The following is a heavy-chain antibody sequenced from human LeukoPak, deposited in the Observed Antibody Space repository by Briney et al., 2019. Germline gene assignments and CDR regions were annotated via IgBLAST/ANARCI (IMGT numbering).Heavy chain of an antibody. V-gene: IGHV4-59*08. CDR1: GGSINDYY. D-gene: IGHD6-25*01. Sequence: SETLSLTCTISGGSINDYYWSWIRQPAGKGLEWIGYVLYSGTTNFNPSLKSRVSISLDTSKNQFSLMVNSVTAADTAVYYCARLSSGHKGNAFDIWGQGTMVTVSS. J-gene: IGHJ3*02. CDR3: ARLSSGHKGNAFDI. CDR2: VLYSGTT.